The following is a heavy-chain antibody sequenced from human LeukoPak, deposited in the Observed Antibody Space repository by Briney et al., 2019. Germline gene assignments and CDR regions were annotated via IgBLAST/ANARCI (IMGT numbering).Heavy chain of an antibody. D-gene: IGHD6-19*01. V-gene: IGHV1-18*01. CDR1: GYSFVNYG. Sequence: ASVKVSFKASGYSFVNYGISWVRQAPGQGLEWMGWITTYSDDSRYAHKFQGRVTMTTDASTRTAYLELRSLTFDDTAVYYCARESRSSGGDYWGQGTLVTVSS. CDR2: ITTYSDDS. CDR3: ARESRSSGGDY. J-gene: IGHJ4*02.